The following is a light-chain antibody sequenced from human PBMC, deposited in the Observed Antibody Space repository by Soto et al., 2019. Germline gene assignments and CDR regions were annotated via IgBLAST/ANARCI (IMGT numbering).Light chain of an antibody. V-gene: IGKV3-20*01. CDR2: GAS. J-gene: IGKJ5*01. Sequence: EIVLTQSPGTLSLSPGERATLSCRASQSVISTYLAWYQQKPGQAPRLLIYGASSRATGSPDRFSGSGSGTDFTLTISRLGHEDFAVDYCQQYGSSPITFGQGTRLEIK. CDR3: QQYGSSPIT. CDR1: QSVISTY.